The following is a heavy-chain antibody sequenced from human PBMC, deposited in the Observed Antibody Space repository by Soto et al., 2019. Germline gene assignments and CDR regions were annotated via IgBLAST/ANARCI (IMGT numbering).Heavy chain of an antibody. Sequence: ASVKVSCKASGYTFTSYGISWVRQAPGQGLEWMGWISAYNGNTNYAQKLQGRVTMTTDTSTSTAYMELRSLRSDDTAVYYCARDHIRGGYYGSGSYYLYYYYMDVWGKGTTVTVSS. CDR1: GYTFTSYG. V-gene: IGHV1-18*01. CDR3: ARDHIRGGYYGSGSYYLYYYYMDV. CDR2: ISAYNGNT. J-gene: IGHJ6*03. D-gene: IGHD3-10*01.